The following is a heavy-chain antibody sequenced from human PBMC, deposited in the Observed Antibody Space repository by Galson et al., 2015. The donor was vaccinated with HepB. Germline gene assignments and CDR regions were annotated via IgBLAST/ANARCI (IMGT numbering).Heavy chain of an antibody. CDR3: AKTHGSGWAFDY. D-gene: IGHD6-19*01. J-gene: IGHJ4*02. CDR2: IRYNGDAT. CDR1: GFTFSRYA. Sequence: SLRLSCAASGFTFSRYAMSWVRQAPGKGLEWVSLIRYNGDATYYADSVKGRFTISRDNSKYTLYLQINSLRADDTAVYYCAKTHGSGWAFDYWGQGALVTVSS. V-gene: IGHV3-23*01.